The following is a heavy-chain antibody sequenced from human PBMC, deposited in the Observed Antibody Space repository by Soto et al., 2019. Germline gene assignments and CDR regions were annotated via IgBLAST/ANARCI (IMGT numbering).Heavy chain of an antibody. D-gene: IGHD2-15*01. J-gene: IGHJ4*02. CDR2: ISYDGSNE. Sequence: QVQLVESGGGVVQPGRSLRLSCAASGFTFSNYVMHWVRQAPGKGLEWVAIISYDGSNEYHTDSVKGRFTISRDNSKHTLYLQMNSLRAEDTAVYYCARAQGDCSGGSCFRCDHWGQGTLVTVSS. CDR3: ARAQGDCSGGSCFRCDH. CDR1: GFTFSNYV. V-gene: IGHV3-30-3*01.